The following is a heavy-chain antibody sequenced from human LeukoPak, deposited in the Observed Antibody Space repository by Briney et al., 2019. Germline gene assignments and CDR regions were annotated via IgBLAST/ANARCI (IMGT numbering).Heavy chain of an antibody. J-gene: IGHJ4*02. V-gene: IGHV3-21*01. CDR2: ISISNSYI. CDR3: ARDRILHSSGWYGY. D-gene: IGHD6-19*01. CDR1: GFTFSSYS. Sequence: PAESLTLSCAASGFTFSSYSMNWVRQPPRKGLARVSSISISNSYIYYEDPSQHRFNISRDNTTNSLYLQMNSLRAEDTTVYYCARDRILHSSGWYGYWGKGTLVTVSS.